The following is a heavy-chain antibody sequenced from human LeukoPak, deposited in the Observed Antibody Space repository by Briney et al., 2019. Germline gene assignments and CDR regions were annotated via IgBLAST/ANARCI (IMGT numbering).Heavy chain of an antibody. V-gene: IGHV1-2*02. D-gene: IGHD2-2*01. CDR3: ARYCSSTSCSYDY. J-gene: IGHJ4*02. CDR2: INPNSGGT. Sequence: ASVKVSCKASGYTFTGYYMRWVRQAPGQGLEWMGWINPNSGGTNYAQKFQGRVTMTRDTSISTAYMELSRLRSDDTAVYYCARYCSSTSCSYDYWGQGTLVTVSS. CDR1: GYTFTGYY.